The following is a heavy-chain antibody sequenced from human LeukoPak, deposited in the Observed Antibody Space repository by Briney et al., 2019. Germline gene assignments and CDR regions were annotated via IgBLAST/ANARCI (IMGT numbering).Heavy chain of an antibody. Sequence: SQTLSLTCAISGDSVSAGSATWNWIRQSPWRGLEWLGRTYYRSNRSKWSSDYALSVKSRITISPDTSKNEFSLQLNSVTPEDTAVYYCTRANHRAFDIWGQGTMVTVSS. J-gene: IGHJ3*02. V-gene: IGHV6-1*01. CDR1: GDSVSAGSAT. CDR3: TRANHRAFDI. CDR2: TYYRSNRSKWSS.